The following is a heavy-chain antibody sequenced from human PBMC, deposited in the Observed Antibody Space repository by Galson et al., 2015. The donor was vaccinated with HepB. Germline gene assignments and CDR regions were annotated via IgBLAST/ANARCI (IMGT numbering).Heavy chain of an antibody. J-gene: IGHJ4*02. V-gene: IGHV3-30*04. Sequence: SLRLSCAASGFTFSSYAMHWVRQAPGKGLEWVAVISYDGSNKYYADSVKGRFTISRDNSKNTLYLQMNSLRAEDTAVYYCARDGPRGVITEYYFDYWGQGTLVTVSS. D-gene: IGHD3-10*01. CDR3: ARDGPRGVITEYYFDY. CDR1: GFTFSSYA. CDR2: ISYDGSNK.